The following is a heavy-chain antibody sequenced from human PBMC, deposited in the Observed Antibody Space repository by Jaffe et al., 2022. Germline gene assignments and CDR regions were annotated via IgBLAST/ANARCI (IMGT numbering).Heavy chain of an antibody. J-gene: IGHJ3*02. Sequence: QVQLQESGPGLVKPSETLSLTCTVSGDPFISDYWTWIRQAPGKGLEWLGYMYYSGTANHNPAVKSGSTKYNPTLKSRVTISVDRAKNHFSLRLTSVTAADTAMYYCTRVRDTYGSGLWTFDIWGQGTMVTVSS. V-gene: IGHV4-59*01. CDR2: MYYSGTANHNPAVKSGST. CDR1: GDPFISDY. D-gene: IGHD3-10*01. CDR3: TRVRDTYGSGLWTFDI.